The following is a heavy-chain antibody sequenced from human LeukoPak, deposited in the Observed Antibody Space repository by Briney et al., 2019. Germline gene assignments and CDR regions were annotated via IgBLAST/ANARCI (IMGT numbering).Heavy chain of an antibody. V-gene: IGHV1-46*01. CDR1: GYTFTSYY. Sequence: ASVKVSCKASGYTFTSYYMHWVRQAPGQGLEWMGIINPSGGSTSYAQKFQGRVTMTRDTPTSTVYMELSSLRSEDTAVYYCAREAVGGCSGGSCYFDYWGQGTLVTVSS. D-gene: IGHD2-15*01. CDR3: AREAVGGCSGGSCYFDY. J-gene: IGHJ4*02. CDR2: INPSGGST.